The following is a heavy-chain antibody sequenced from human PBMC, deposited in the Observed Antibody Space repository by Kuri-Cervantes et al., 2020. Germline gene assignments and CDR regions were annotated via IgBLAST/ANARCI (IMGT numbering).Heavy chain of an antibody. CDR3: AKDKEVGGNGYRVFDY. J-gene: IGHJ4*02. CDR1: GFTFSSYW. D-gene: IGHD5-24*01. CDR2: ISWNSGSI. V-gene: IGHV3-9*01. Sequence: SLKISCAASGFTFSSYWMYWVRQAPGKGLEWVSGISWNSGSIGYAYSVKGRFTISRDNAKNSLYLEMNSLRAGDTALYYCAKDKEVGGNGYRVFDYWGQGTLVTVSS.